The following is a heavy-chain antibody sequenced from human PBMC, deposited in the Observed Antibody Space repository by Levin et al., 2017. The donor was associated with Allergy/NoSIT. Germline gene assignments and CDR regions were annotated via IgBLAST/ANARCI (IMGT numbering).Heavy chain of an antibody. Sequence: LSLTCAASGFTFSSYSMNWVRQAPGKGLEWVSSISSSSSYIYYADSVKGRFTISRDNAKNSLYLQMNSLRAEDTAVYYCARDSRTDYYDSSGYYGNWGQGTLVTVSS. CDR2: ISSSSSYI. V-gene: IGHV3-21*01. CDR1: GFTFSSYS. CDR3: ARDSRTDYYDSSGYYGN. J-gene: IGHJ4*02. D-gene: IGHD3-22*01.